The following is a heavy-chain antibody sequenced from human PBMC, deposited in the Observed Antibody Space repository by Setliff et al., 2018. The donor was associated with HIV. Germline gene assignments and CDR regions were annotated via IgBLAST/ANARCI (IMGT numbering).Heavy chain of an antibody. J-gene: IGHJ2*01. CDR1: GGSITSSTYY. D-gene: IGHD3-3*01. CDR3: ARHPGFWSGLWYFDL. Sequence: SETLSLTCTVSGGSITSSTYYWDWIRQPPGKGLEWIGSIFYSGSTYYNPSVKSRVTISIDTSKNQFSLKLSSVTAADTAIYYCARHPGFWSGLWYFDLWGRGTLVTVSS. CDR2: IFYSGST. V-gene: IGHV4-39*01.